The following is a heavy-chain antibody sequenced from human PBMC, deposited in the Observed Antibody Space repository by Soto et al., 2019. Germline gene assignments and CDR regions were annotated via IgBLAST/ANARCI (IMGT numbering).Heavy chain of an antibody. J-gene: IGHJ4*02. CDR1: GYTFTSYG. D-gene: IGHD4-17*01. CDR2: ISAYNGNT. V-gene: IGHV1-18*01. Sequence: ASVKVSCKASGYTFTSYGISWVRQAPGQGLEWMGRISAYNGNTNYAQKLQDRVTMTTDTSTSTAYMELRSLRSDDTAVYYCARARIPQSKTTWLYWGQGTLVTVSS. CDR3: ARARIPQSKTTWLY.